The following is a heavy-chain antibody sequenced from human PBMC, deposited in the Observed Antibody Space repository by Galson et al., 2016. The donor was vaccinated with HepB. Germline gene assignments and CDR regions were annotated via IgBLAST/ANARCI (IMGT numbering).Heavy chain of an antibody. CDR1: GFTFSSYA. CDR3: AKDSADYYDNSGYYAPNDY. V-gene: IGHV3-23*01. CDR2: ISGDGGDT. J-gene: IGHJ4*02. D-gene: IGHD3-22*01. Sequence: SLRLSCAASGFTFSSYAMNWVRQAPGKGLEWVSSISGDGGDTYYADSVKGRFTISRDSSKNTLFLQMNSLRAEDTAVYYCAKDSADYYDNSGYYAPNDYWGQGTLVTVSS.